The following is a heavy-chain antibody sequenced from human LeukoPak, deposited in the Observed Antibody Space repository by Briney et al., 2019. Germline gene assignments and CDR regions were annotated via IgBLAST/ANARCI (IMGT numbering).Heavy chain of an antibody. CDR1: GFTFSSYG. D-gene: IGHD3-22*01. CDR2: ISYDGSNK. Sequence: PGGSLRLSCAASGFTFSSYGMHWVRQAPGKGLEWVAVISYDGSNKYYADSVKGRFIISRDNAKNSLYLQMNSLRVEDTAVYYCARAAHYYDSGAFLPEAFDVWGQGTMVTVSS. J-gene: IGHJ3*01. CDR3: ARAAHYYDSGAFLPEAFDV. V-gene: IGHV3-30*03.